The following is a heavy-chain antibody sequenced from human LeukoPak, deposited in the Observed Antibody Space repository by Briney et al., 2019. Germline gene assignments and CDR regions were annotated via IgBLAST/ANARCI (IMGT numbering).Heavy chain of an antibody. V-gene: IGHV1-69*04. CDR3: ASERHYYDSSGYYFHDY. Sequence: SVKVSCKASGGTFSSYAISWVRQAPGQGLEWMGRIIPILGIANYAQKFQGRVTITADKSTSTAYMELSSLRSEDTAVYYCASERHYYDSSGYYFHDYWGQGTLVTVSS. CDR1: GGTFSSYA. D-gene: IGHD3-22*01. CDR2: IIPILGIA. J-gene: IGHJ4*02.